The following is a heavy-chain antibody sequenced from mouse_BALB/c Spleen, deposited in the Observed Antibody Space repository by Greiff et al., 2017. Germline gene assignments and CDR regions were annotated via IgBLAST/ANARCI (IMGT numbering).Heavy chain of an antibody. J-gene: IGHJ4*01. V-gene: IGHV2-6-2*01. CDR3: ARSYGNFYAMDD. D-gene: IGHD2-1*01. CDR2: IWSDGST. CDR1: GFSLTSYG. Sequence: VKLVESGPDLVAPSQSLSITCTVSGFSLTSYGVHWVRQPPGKGLEWLVVIWSDGSTTYNSALKSRLSISKDNSKSQVFLKMNSLQTDDTAMYYCARSYGNFYAMDDWGQGTSVTVSS.